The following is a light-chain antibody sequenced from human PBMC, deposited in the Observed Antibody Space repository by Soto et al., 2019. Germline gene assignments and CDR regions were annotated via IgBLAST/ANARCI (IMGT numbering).Light chain of an antibody. CDR2: DVS. CDR1: SSDVGGYNY. V-gene: IGLV2-14*01. Sequence: QSALTQPASVSGSPGQSITISCTGTSSDVGGYNYVSWYQQHPGKAPKFMIYDVSNRPSGVSNRFSGSKSGNTASLIISGLQAEEEADYYCCSYTTSNTRQIVFGTGTKVTVL. CDR3: CSYTTSNTRQIV. J-gene: IGLJ1*01.